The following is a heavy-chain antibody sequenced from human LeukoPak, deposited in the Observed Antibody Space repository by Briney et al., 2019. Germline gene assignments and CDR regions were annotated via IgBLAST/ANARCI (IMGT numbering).Heavy chain of an antibody. Sequence: PGGSLRLSCVASGLSVSSNYMTWVRQAPGKGLEWVSYISSSGSTIYYADSVKGRFTISRDNAKNSLYLQMNSLRAEDTAVYYCAELGITMIGGVWGKGTTVTISS. CDR3: AELGITMIGGV. J-gene: IGHJ6*04. CDR1: GLSVSSNY. CDR2: ISSSGSTI. V-gene: IGHV3-48*03. D-gene: IGHD3-10*02.